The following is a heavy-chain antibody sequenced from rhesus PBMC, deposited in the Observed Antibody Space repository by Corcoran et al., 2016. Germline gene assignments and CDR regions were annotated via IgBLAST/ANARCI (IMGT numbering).Heavy chain of an antibody. V-gene: IGHV4S9*01. Sequence: QVQLQESGPGLLKPSETLSLTCAVSGGSISDYYYWNWIRQPPGKGLEWIGNIYGNSASTTYNPSLKSRVTISKDTSKNQFFLKLNSVTAADTAVYYCASGISSLYNRFDVWGPGVLVTVSS. CDR3: ASGISSLYNRFDV. CDR1: GGSISDYYY. J-gene: IGHJ5-1*01. CDR2: IYGNSAST. D-gene: IGHD6-25*01.